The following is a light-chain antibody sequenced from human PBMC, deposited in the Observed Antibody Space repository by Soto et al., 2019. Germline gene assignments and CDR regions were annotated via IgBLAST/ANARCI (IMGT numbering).Light chain of an antibody. CDR2: DAS. CDR3: QQYNSYSPEYT. CDR1: QSISSW. J-gene: IGKJ2*01. V-gene: IGKV1-5*01. Sequence: DIEMTQSPSTLSASVGDRVTITCRASQSISSWLAWYQQKPGKAPNLLIYDASSLESGVPSRFSGSGSGTEFTLTISSLQPDDFATYYCQQYNSYSPEYTFGQGDQGGYQ.